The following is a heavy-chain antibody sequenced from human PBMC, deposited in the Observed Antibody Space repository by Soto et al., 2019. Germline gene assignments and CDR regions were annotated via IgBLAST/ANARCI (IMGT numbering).Heavy chain of an antibody. J-gene: IGHJ4*02. V-gene: IGHV3-23*01. Sequence: EVQLLESGGGLVQPGGSLRLSCAASGFTFSSYAMSWVRQAPGKGLEWVSAISGSGGSTYYADSVKGRFTISRDNSKNALYLQMKSLRAEDTAVYYCAKAARRHIVSTTVQFDYWGQGTLVTVSS. CDR3: AKAARRHIVSTTVQFDY. CDR2: ISGSGGST. CDR1: GFTFSSYA. D-gene: IGHD5-12*01.